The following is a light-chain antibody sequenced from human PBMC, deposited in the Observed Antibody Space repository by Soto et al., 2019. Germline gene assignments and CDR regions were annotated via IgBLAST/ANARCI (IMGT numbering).Light chain of an antibody. CDR3: LLSYSGARV. V-gene: IGLV7-46*01. J-gene: IGLJ3*02. CDR1: TGVVTSGPF. CDR2: DTT. Sequence: QAVVTQASALTVSTGGTITLTCGSSTGVVTSGPFHYWVQQKPGQAPRTLSYDTTNKHSWTPARFSSSLLGGKAVLTLSGAQPEDEADYYCLLSYSGARVFGGGTKLTVL.